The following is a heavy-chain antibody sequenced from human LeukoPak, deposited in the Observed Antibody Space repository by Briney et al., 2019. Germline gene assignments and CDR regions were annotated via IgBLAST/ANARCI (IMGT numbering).Heavy chain of an antibody. V-gene: IGHV3-21*01. CDR2: ISTSRIYI. D-gene: IGHD3-16*01. CDR3: ARSTISFGGVIGY. CDR1: GFTFSTYT. J-gene: IGHJ4*02. Sequence: GGSLRLSCAASGFTFSTYTMNWVRQAPGKGLQWVSSISTSRIYIYQADSVKGRFTISRDNAKNSLYLQMNSLRAEDTAVYYCARSTISFGGVIGYWGQGTLVTVSS.